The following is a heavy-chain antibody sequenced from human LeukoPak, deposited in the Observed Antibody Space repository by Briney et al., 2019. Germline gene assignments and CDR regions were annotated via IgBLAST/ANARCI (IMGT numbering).Heavy chain of an antibody. CDR2: IRYDGSNK. CDR3: AKVYEYGDNDWFDS. D-gene: IGHD4-17*01. J-gene: IGHJ5*01. Sequence: GGSLRLSCGASGFTFSSYGMHWVRQAPDKGLEWVAFIRYDGSNKNYADSVKGRFTISRDNSKNTLYLQMNSLRVEDTAVYYCAKVYEYGDNDWFDSWGQGTLVTVSS. CDR1: GFTFSSYG. V-gene: IGHV3-30*02.